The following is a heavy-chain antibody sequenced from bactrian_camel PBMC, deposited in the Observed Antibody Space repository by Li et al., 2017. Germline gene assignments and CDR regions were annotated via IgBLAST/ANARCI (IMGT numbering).Heavy chain of an antibody. Sequence: QVQLVESGGGSVLAGGSLRLSCEVSGSTRSGYCMAWFRQAPGKEREGVANIDGHDVSRYAHSVKGRFTISLDTAKNTLYLQMNSLKPEDTAMYYCAARAGGDSSFNPLWYAYWGQGTQVTVS. J-gene: IGHJ4*01. CDR1: GSTRSGYC. V-gene: IGHV3S26*01. CDR2: IDGHDVS. D-gene: IGHD4*01. CDR3: AARAGGDSSFNPLWYAY.